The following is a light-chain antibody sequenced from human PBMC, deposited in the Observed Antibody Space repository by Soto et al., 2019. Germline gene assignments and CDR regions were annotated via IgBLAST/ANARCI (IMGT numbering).Light chain of an antibody. V-gene: IGLV2-23*02. J-gene: IGLJ1*01. CDR1: SSDVGSYNL. CDR3: CSYAGSSTPYV. Sequence: QSVLTQPAPVSGSPGQSITISCTGTSSDVGSYNLVSWYQQHPGKAPKLMIYEVSQRPSGLSYRFSGSKSGNTASLTISRLQAEDEADYYCCSYAGSSTPYVFGTGTKVTVL. CDR2: EVS.